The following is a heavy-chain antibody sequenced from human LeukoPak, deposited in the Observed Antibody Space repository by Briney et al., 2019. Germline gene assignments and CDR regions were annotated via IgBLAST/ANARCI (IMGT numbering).Heavy chain of an antibody. CDR3: ARRGSGSSYYYMDV. CDR2: IYYSGST. D-gene: IGHD3-10*01. CDR1: GGSISSSSYY. J-gene: IGHJ6*03. Sequence: SSETLSLTCTVSGGSISSSSYYWGWIRQPPGKGLEWIGSIYYSGSTYYNPSLKSRVTISVDTSKNQFSLQLNSVTPEDTAVYYCARRGSGSSYYYMDVWGKGTTVTISS. V-gene: IGHV4-39*07.